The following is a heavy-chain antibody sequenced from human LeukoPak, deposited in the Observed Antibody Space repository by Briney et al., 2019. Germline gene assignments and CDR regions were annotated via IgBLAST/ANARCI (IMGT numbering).Heavy chain of an antibody. V-gene: IGHV3-9*01. CDR2: ISWNSGSI. J-gene: IGHJ3*02. Sequence: GGSLRLSCAASGFTFDDYAMHWVRQAPGKGLEWVSGISWNSGSIGYADSVKGRFTISRDNTKNSLYLQMNSLRAEDTAVYYCARDGLHNNAFDIWGQGTMVTVSS. D-gene: IGHD1-1*01. CDR3: ARDGLHNNAFDI. CDR1: GFTFDDYA.